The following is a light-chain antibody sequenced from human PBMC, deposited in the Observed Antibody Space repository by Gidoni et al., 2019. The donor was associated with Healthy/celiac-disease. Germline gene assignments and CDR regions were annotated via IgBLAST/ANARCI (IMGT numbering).Light chain of an antibody. CDR1: SSDVGGYNY. J-gene: IGLJ2*01. CDR2: EVS. V-gene: IGLV2-14*01. CDR3: SSYTSSSIVV. Sequence: SALTQPASVSGSPGQSITISCTGTSSDVGGYNYVSWYQHHPGKAPKLMIYEVSNRPSGVSNRFSGSKSGNTASLTISGLQAEDEADYYCSSYTSSSIVVFGGGTKLTVL.